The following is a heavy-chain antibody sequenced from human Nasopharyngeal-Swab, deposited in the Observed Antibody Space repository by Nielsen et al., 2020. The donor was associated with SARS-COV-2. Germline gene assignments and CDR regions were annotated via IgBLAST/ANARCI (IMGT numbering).Heavy chain of an antibody. D-gene: IGHD5-12*01. J-gene: IGHJ6*02. CDR2: TWYDESNK. V-gene: IGHV3-33*01. Sequence: GGSLRLSCAASGFTFSSYGMHWVRQAPGKGLEWVAVTWYDESNKYYADSVKGRITISRDNSKNTLYLQMNNLRAEDTAVYYCARDRGATTYSMDVWGQGTTVTVSS. CDR1: GFTFSSYG. CDR3: ARDRGATTYSMDV.